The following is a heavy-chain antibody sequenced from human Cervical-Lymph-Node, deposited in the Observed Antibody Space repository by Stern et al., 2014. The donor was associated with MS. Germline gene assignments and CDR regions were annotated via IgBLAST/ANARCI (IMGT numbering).Heavy chain of an antibody. CDR1: GYSFTNYW. Sequence: EVQLVESGAEVKKPGESLKISCQVSGYSFTNYWVGWVPQMPGKGLEWMGIIYPGYSDTRYSPSFQGQVAISADKSISTAFLQWSSLKASDTAMYYCARSRAAAGTSIDHWGQGTLVTVSS. V-gene: IGHV5-51*03. CDR2: IYPGYSDT. J-gene: IGHJ4*02. D-gene: IGHD6-13*01. CDR3: ARSRAAAGTSIDH.